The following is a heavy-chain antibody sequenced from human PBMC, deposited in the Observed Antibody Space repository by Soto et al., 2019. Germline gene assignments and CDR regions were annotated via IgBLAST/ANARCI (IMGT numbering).Heavy chain of an antibody. CDR2: IYYSGST. Sequence: SETLSLTCTVSGGSISSGDYYWSWIRQPPGKGLEWIGYIYYSGSTYYNPSLKSRVTISVDTSKNQFSLKLSSVTAADTAVYYCARTDDTAMVLFDYWGQGTLVTVSS. CDR3: ARTDDTAMVLFDY. V-gene: IGHV4-30-4*01. J-gene: IGHJ4*02. CDR1: GGSISSGDYY. D-gene: IGHD5-18*01.